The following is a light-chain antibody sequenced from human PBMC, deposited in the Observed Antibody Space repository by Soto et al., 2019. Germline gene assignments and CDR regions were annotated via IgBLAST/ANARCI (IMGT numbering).Light chain of an antibody. V-gene: IGKV3-15*01. J-gene: IGKJ3*01. CDR2: GVS. CDR3: QQYNNWPPFT. Sequence: EIVMTQSPATLSVSPGEGASLSCRASQSVGTNLAWYQQPPGQAPRLLIYGVSTRATGIPARFSGSGSGTDFSLTISSLQSEDFAVYYCQQYNNWPPFTFGPGTKVDIK. CDR1: QSVGTN.